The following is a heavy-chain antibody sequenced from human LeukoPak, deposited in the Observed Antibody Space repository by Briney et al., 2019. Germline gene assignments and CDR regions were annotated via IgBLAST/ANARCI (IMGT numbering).Heavy chain of an antibody. V-gene: IGHV5-51*01. J-gene: IGHJ4*02. CDR3: ARLLRYGTGSYFDY. Sequence: GESLRISCKGSGFRFTSNWIGWVRQMPGKGLEWMGIIYPGDSDTRYSPSSQGQVTISADKSISTAYLQWSSLKASDTAMYYCARLLRYGTGSYFDYWGQGSLVTVSS. CDR1: GFRFTSNW. D-gene: IGHD3-10*01. CDR2: IYPGDSDT.